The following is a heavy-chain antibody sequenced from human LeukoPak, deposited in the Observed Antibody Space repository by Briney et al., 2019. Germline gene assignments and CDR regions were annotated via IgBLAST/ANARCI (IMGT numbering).Heavy chain of an antibody. D-gene: IGHD5-12*01. CDR2: IYYSGST. Sequence: PSETLFLTCTVSGGSISSSSYYWGWIRQPPGKGLEWIGSIYYSGSTYYNPSLKSRVTISVDTSKNQFSLKLSSVTAADTAVYYCARGLKWLRLTYYFDYWGQGTLVTVSS. J-gene: IGHJ4*02. CDR1: GGSISSSSYY. CDR3: ARGLKWLRLTYYFDY. V-gene: IGHV4-39*07.